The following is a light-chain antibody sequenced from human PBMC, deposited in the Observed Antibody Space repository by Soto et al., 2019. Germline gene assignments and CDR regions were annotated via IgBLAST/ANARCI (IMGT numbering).Light chain of an antibody. CDR1: QIIKTFY. Sequence: IVLTQSPGTLSLSPVETATLSCRASQIIKTFYFGWYQQKPGQSPRLLIYGVYSRATGTPGRFSGSGSGTDFTLTISRLEPEDSAVYYCQFYGSSLITFGQGTRLEIK. V-gene: IGKV3-20*01. J-gene: IGKJ5*01. CDR3: QFYGSSLIT. CDR2: GVY.